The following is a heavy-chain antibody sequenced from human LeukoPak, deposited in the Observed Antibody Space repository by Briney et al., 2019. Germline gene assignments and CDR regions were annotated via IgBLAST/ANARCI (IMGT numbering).Heavy chain of an antibody. V-gene: IGHV4-31*03. Sequence: SETLSLTCTVSGGSISNGDHYWSWIRQHPGKGLEWIGHIYYSGSTYYNPSLKSRGIISVETSKNQFSLKLSSVTAADTAVFYCARLLQTGIAARHYYFDYWGQGTLVTVSS. J-gene: IGHJ4*02. CDR3: ARLLQTGIAARHYYFDY. CDR1: GGSISNGDHY. CDR2: IYYSGST. D-gene: IGHD6-6*01.